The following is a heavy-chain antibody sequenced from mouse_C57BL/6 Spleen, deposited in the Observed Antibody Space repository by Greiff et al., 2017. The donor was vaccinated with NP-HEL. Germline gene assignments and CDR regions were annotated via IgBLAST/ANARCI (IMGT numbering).Heavy chain of an antibody. J-gene: IGHJ4*01. Sequence: EVQLQESGPVLVKPGASVKMSCKASGYTFTDYYMNWVKQSHGKSLEWIGVINPYNGGTSYNQKFKGKATLTVDKSSSTAYMELNSLTSEDSAVYYCARKLGGDYAMDYWGQGTSVTVSS. CDR1: GYTFTDYY. CDR3: ARKLGGDYAMDY. V-gene: IGHV1-19*01. D-gene: IGHD4-1*01. CDR2: INPYNGGT.